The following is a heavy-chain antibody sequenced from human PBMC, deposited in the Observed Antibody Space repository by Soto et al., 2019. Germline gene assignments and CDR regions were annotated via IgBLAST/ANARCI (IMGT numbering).Heavy chain of an antibody. CDR3: ARCRRIAADGSFADNWLDP. CDR1: GYTFTGYY. Sequence: GASVKVSCKASGYTFTGYYMHWVRQAPGQGLEWMGWINPNSGGTNYAQKFQGWVTMTRDTSISTAYMELSRLRSDDTAVYYCARCRRIAADGSFADNWLDPWGQGTLVTVYS. V-gene: IGHV1-2*04. J-gene: IGHJ5*02. D-gene: IGHD6-13*01. CDR2: INPNSGGT.